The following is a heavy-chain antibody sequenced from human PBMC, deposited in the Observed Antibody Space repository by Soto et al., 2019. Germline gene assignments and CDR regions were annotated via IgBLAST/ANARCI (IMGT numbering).Heavy chain of an antibody. J-gene: IGHJ4*02. CDR1: GDSLSSSKW. V-gene: IGHV4-4*02. CDR3: ARGERQPQRDY. CDR2: IYHSGST. D-gene: IGHD6-25*01. Sequence: QVQLQESGPGLVKPSGTLSLTCAVSGDSLSSSKWWSWVRQPPGKGLEWIGEIYHSGSTNYNPSLKSRVVIPVDKSKNSLSLKLSPVTDADTAVYYCARGERQPQRDYWGQGTLVTVSS.